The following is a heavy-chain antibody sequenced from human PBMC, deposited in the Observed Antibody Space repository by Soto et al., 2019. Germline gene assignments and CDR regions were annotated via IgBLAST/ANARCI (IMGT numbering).Heavy chain of an antibody. D-gene: IGHD6-19*01. V-gene: IGHV3-23*01. CDR1: GFTFSSYA. Sequence: GGSLRLSCAASGFTFSSYAMSWVRQAPGKGLEWVSAISGSGGSTYYADSVKGRFTISRDNSKNTLYLQMNSLRAEDTAVYYCAKSLGRYPGSNPIGYWGQGTLVTVSS. CDR3: AKSLGRYPGSNPIGY. J-gene: IGHJ4*02. CDR2: ISGSGGST.